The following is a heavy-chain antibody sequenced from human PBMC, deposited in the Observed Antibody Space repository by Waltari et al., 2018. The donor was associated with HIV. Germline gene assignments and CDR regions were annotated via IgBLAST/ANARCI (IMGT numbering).Heavy chain of an antibody. V-gene: IGHV3-53*02. CDR3: ARIGAATGNVHAFDL. CDR2: LYGVDGT. D-gene: IGHD1-1*01. Sequence: EVQLVETGGGFIQPGGTLRLSCAVSGFSVSDHYMSWIRQAPRKGLELVSILYGVDGTYYADSVKGRFTSSRDNSKSTVFLQMNSLRVEDTAMYFCARIGAATGNVHAFDLWGLGTMVNVFS. J-gene: IGHJ3*01. CDR1: GFSVSDHY.